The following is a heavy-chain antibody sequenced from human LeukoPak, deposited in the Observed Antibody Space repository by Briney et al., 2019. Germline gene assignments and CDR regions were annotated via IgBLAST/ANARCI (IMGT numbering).Heavy chain of an antibody. J-gene: IGHJ4*02. CDR3: ASHPSGNYYRYFNY. D-gene: IGHD1-26*01. CDR1: GFTFSSYA. CDR2: ISGSGANT. Sequence: GGSLRLSCAASGFTFSSYAMSWVRQAPGKGLEWVSAISGSGANTYYTDSVKGRFTISRDNSKNALYLQMNSLRAEDTAVYYCASHPSGNYYRYFNYWGQGTLVTVSS. V-gene: IGHV3-23*01.